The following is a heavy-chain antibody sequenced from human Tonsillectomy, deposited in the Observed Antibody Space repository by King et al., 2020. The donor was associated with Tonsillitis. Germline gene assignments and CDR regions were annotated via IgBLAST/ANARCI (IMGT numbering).Heavy chain of an antibody. CDR2: IRSKAENYAT. J-gene: IGHJ4*02. CDR3: ATSYTSGWTEFFDF. D-gene: IGHD6-19*01. CDR1: GFRFSDST. V-gene: IGHV3-73*01. Sequence: VQLVESGGGLVQPGGSLRLSCAASGFRFSDSTMHWVRQASGKGLEWISRIRSKAENYATAYAASAIGRFSSSRDDSHQTAFLQMDSLKTEDTAVYYCATSYTSGWTEFFDFWGQGILVTVSS.